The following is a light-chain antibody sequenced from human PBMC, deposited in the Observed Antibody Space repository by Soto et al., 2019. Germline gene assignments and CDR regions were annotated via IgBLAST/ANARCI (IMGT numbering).Light chain of an antibody. CDR1: QSVSSSY. CDR2: GAS. J-gene: IGKJ1*01. CDR3: QQYGSSPVT. V-gene: IGKV3-20*01. Sequence: EFVLTQSPGTLSLSPGERATLSCRASQSVSSSYLAWYLQKPGQAHRLLIYGASSRATGIQDRFSGSGSGTDFTLTIRRLEPEDFAVYYCQQYGSSPVTFGQGTKVDIK.